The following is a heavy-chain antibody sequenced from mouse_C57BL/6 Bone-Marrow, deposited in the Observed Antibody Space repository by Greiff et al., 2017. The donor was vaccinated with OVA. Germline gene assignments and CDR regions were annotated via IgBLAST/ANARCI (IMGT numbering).Heavy chain of an antibody. V-gene: IGHV1-55*01. CDR3: ASHYYGSPYFDY. D-gene: IGHD1-1*01. Sequence: QVQLQQSGAELVKPGASVKMSCKASGYTFTSYWITWVKQRPGQGLEWIGDIYPGSGSTNYNEKFKSKATLTVDTSSSTAYKQLSSLTSEDSAVYYCASHYYGSPYFDYWGQGTTLTVSS. CDR2: IYPGSGST. J-gene: IGHJ2*01. CDR1: GYTFTSYW.